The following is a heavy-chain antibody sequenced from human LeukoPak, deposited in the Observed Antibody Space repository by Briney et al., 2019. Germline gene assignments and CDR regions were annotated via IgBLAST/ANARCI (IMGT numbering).Heavy chain of an antibody. J-gene: IGHJ4*02. CDR1: GYTFTGYY. D-gene: IGHD6-13*01. CDR2: IDPNSGGT. CDR3: AREGSWYSADY. Sequence: ASVKVSCKASGYTFTGYYMHWVRQAPGQGLEWMGRIDPNSGGTNYAQEFQGRVTMTRDTSISTAYMELSRLRSDDTAVFYCAREGSWYSADYWGQGTLVTVSS. V-gene: IGHV1-2*06.